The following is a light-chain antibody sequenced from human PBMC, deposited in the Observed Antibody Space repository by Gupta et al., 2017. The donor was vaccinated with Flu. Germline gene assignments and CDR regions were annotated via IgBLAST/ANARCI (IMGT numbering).Light chain of an antibody. V-gene: IGKV3-20*01. CDR3: QQYCISVYT. CDR2: GAS. CDR1: QRVNNNL. J-gene: IGKJ2*01. Sequence: EIVLTQSQGTLSLSPGESATLSCRASQRVNNNLLTWYQQKPGQAPRLLIYGASSRATGIPDRFSGSGSGTDFTLTIRRLEPEDFAVYYCQQYCISVYTFGQGTKLEIK.